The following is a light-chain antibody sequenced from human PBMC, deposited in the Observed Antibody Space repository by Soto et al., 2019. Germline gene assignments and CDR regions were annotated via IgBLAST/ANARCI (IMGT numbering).Light chain of an antibody. J-gene: IGKJ4*01. Sequence: NVLTQSPATLSLSPGERATLSCRASQSVSSYLAWYQQKPGQAPRLLIYDASNRATGIPARFSGSGSGTDFTLTISSLEPEDFAVYYCQQRSNWPPGAFGGGTKV. V-gene: IGKV3-11*01. CDR3: QQRSNWPPGA. CDR2: DAS. CDR1: QSVSSY.